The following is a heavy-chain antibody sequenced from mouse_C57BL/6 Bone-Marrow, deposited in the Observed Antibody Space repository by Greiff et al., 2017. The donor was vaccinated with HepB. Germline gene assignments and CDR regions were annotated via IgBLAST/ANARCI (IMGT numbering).Heavy chain of an antibody. V-gene: IGHV1-52*01. CDR2: IDPSDSET. CDR3: ARSGFITTVVATPYYAMDY. J-gene: IGHJ4*01. D-gene: IGHD1-1*01. CDR1: GYTFTSYW. Sequence: VKLQQPGAELVRPGSSVKLSCKASGYTFTSYWMHWVKQRPIQGLEWIGNIDPSDSETHYNQKFKDKATLTVDKSSSTAYMQLSSLTSEDSAVYYCARSGFITTVVATPYYAMDYWGQGTSVTVSS.